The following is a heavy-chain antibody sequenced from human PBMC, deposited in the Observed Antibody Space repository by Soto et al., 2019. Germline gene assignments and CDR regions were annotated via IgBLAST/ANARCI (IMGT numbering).Heavy chain of an antibody. CDR1: GYTFTSYG. J-gene: IGHJ4*02. Sequence: QVQLVQSGAEVKKPGASVTVSCKASGYTFTSYGISWVRQAPGQGLEWLGWISAYNGNTNYAQKLQGRVTMTTDTSTSTAYMALRSLGSDDTAVYYCARRSSSWYASWSDIDYWGQGTLVTVSA. CDR2: ISAYNGNT. CDR3: ARRSSSWYASWSDIDY. V-gene: IGHV1-18*01. D-gene: IGHD6-13*01.